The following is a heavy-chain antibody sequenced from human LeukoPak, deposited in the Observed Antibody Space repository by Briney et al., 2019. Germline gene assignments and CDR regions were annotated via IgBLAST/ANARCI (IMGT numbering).Heavy chain of an antibody. V-gene: IGHV1-69*13. CDR2: IIPIFGTA. CDR1: GGTFSSYA. D-gene: IGHD2-21*02. Sequence: ASVKVSCKASGGTFSSYAIGWVRQAPGQGLEWMGGIIPIFGTANYAQKFQGRVTITADESTSTAYMDLSSLRSEDTAVYYCARNTETAIPLPYYFDYWGQGTLVTVSS. CDR3: ARNTETAIPLPYYFDY. J-gene: IGHJ4*02.